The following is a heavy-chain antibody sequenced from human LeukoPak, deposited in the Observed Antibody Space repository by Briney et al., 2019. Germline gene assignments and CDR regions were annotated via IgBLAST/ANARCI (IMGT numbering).Heavy chain of an antibody. J-gene: IGHJ6*02. CDR2: MNPKRGNT. CDR1: GYSLTSFD. V-gene: IGHV1-8*01. D-gene: IGHD6-13*01. Sequence: ASVKVSCKASGYSLTSFDINWVRQGSGQGLELMGWMNPKRGNTGYAPTFQGRVTITRDTSIDTAFMELSSLRPDDTAVYYCARGGSSSSYYNNYGMDVWGQGTTITVSS. CDR3: ARGGSSSSYYNNYGMDV.